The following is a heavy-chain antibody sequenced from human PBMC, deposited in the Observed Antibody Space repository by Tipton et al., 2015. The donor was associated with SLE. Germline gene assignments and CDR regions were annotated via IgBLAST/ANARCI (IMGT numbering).Heavy chain of an antibody. Sequence: LRLSCTVSGGSISSSSYYWGWSRQPPGKGLEWIGSIYYSGSTYYNPSLKSRVTISVDTSKNQFSLKLSPVTAADTAVYYCARHLGARHFDYWAQGTLVTVSS. CDR1: GGSISSSSYY. J-gene: IGHJ4*02. CDR2: IYYSGST. V-gene: IGHV4-39*07. CDR3: ARHLGARHFDY. D-gene: IGHD6-6*01.